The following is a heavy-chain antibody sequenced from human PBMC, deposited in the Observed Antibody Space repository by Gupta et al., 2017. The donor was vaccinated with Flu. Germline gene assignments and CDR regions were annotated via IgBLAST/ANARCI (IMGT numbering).Heavy chain of an antibody. J-gene: IGHJ6*02. Sequence: QVQLQQWGAGLLKPSETLPLTCAVYGGSFSGYYWSWIRQPPGKGLGWIGEINHRGSTKYNPSLKSRVTISVDTSKNQFSLKLSSVTAADTAVYYCASVDGTNYYYGMDVWGQGTTVTVSS. CDR3: ASVDGTNYYYGMDV. CDR2: INHRGST. CDR1: GGSFSGYY. V-gene: IGHV4-34*01. D-gene: IGHD6-13*01.